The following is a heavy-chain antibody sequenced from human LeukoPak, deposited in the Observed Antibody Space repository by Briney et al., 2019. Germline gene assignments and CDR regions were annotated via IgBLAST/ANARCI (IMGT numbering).Heavy chain of an antibody. Sequence: GGSLRLSRAASGFTFSSYWMHWVRQAPGKGLVWVSRISSDGSSTSYADSVTGRFTISRDNAKNTLYLQMNSLRAEDTAVYYCAREDTSLEKYGFDYWGQGTLVTIFS. CDR2: ISSDGSST. V-gene: IGHV3-74*01. D-gene: IGHD5-18*01. J-gene: IGHJ4*02. CDR1: GFTFSSYW. CDR3: AREDTSLEKYGFDY.